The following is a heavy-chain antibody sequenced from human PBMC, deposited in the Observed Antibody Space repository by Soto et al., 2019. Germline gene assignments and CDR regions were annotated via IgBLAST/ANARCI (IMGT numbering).Heavy chain of an antibody. V-gene: IGHV3-23*01. Sequence: GGSLRLSCAASGFTFSSYAMSWVRQAPGKGLEWASAISGSGGTTYYADSVKGRFTISRDNSKNTLYLQMNSLRDEDTAVYYCARDASAETFLTGYYVWFDPRGQGTLVT. CDR1: GFTFSSYA. CDR3: ARDASAETFLTGYYVWFDP. D-gene: IGHD3-9*01. J-gene: IGHJ5*02. CDR2: ISGSGGTT.